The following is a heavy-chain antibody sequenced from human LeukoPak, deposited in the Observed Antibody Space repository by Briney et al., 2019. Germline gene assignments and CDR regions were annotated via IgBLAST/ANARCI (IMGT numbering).Heavy chain of an antibody. D-gene: IGHD6-13*01. CDR1: GYTFTSYY. Sequence: GASVKVSCKASGYTFTSYYMHWVRQAPGQGLEWMGIINPSGGSTSYAQKFQGRVTMTRDMSTSTVYMELSSLRSEDTAVYYCARGPSRQQLEYYYYYYYMDVWGKGTTVTVSS. CDR3: ARGPSRQQLEYYYYYYYMDV. J-gene: IGHJ6*03. CDR2: INPSGGST. V-gene: IGHV1-46*01.